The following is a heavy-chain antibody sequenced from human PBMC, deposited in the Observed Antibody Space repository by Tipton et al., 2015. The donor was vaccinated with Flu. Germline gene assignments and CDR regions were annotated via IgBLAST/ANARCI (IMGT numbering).Heavy chain of an antibody. V-gene: IGHV4-4*07. J-gene: IGHJ2*01. D-gene: IGHD3-3*02. CDR3: ARVLSPNWYFDL. CDR1: GGSISSYY. CDR2: IYTSGST. Sequence: LRLSCTVSGGSISSYYWSWIRQPAGKGLEWIGRIYTSGSTNYNPSLKSRVTMSVDTSKNQFSLKLSSVTAADTAVYYCARVLSPNWYFDLWGRGTLVTVS.